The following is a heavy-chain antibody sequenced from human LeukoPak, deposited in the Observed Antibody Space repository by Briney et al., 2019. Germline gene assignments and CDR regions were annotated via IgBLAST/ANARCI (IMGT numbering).Heavy chain of an antibody. CDR1: GYTFTSYG. J-gene: IGHJ6*03. Sequence: EASVKVSCKASGYTFTSYGISWVRQAPGQGLERMGWISAYNGNTNYAQKLQGRVTMTTDTSTSTAYMELRSLRSDDTAVYYCARVGLPYYYYYMDVWGKGTTVTVSS. V-gene: IGHV1-18*01. CDR2: ISAYNGNT. CDR3: ARVGLPYYYYYMDV.